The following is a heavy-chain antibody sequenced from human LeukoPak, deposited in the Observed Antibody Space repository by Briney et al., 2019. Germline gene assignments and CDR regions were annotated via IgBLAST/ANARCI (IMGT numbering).Heavy chain of an antibody. CDR1: GFTFSSYA. Sequence: GGSLRLSCAASGFTFSSYAMSWVRQAPGKGLEWVSAISGSGGSTYYADSVKGRFTISRDNSKNTLYLQMSSLRAEDTAVYYCAKASWGSGSSYYYFMDVWGKGTTVTVSS. CDR2: ISGSGGST. V-gene: IGHV3-23*01. J-gene: IGHJ6*03. D-gene: IGHD3-10*01. CDR3: AKASWGSGSSYYYFMDV.